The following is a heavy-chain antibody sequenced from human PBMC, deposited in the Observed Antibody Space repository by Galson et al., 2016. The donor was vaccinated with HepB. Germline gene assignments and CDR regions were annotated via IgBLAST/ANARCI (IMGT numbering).Heavy chain of an antibody. CDR2: ISGGGSST. J-gene: IGHJ4*02. D-gene: IGHD6-19*01. CDR1: GFTFSTHA. Sequence: LRLSCAASGFTFSTHAMNWVRQAPGKGLEWVSTISGGGSSTYYADSVKGRFTISRDNSNNTLSLQMDSLRTDDTAVYYCAKDLATISSGWYGSFDYWGQGTLVTVSS. V-gene: IGHV3-23*01. CDR3: AKDLATISSGWYGSFDY.